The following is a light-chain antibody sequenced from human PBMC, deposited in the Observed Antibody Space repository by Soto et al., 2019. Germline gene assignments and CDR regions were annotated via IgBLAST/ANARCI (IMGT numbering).Light chain of an antibody. J-gene: IGKJ1*01. Sequence: EIVFTQSPGTLSLSPGERATLSCRASQSITNNYLAWYQQKPGQAPRLIIYGASSRATGIPDRFSGSGAGTECARTISRLEPEDVAVDYCQQYGSSTRTFGQGTKVDI. CDR2: GAS. CDR3: QQYGSSTRT. CDR1: QSITNNY. V-gene: IGKV3-20*01.